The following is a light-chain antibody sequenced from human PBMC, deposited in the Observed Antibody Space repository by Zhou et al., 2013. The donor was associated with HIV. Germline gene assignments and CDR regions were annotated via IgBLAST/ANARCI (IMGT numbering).Light chain of an antibody. CDR1: ESVSSNY. V-gene: IGKV3-20*01. CDR3: QQYGNSPRFS. J-gene: IGKJ3*01. CDR2: GAS. Sequence: EIVMTQSPATLSVSPGERVTLSCRASESVSSNYLAWYQQKFGQAPRLLIFGASSRATGIPDRFSGSGSGTDFTLTISRLEPEDFAVYYCQQYGNSPRFSFGPGTKVDI.